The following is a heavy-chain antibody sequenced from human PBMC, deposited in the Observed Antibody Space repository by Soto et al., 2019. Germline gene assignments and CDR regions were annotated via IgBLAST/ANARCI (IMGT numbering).Heavy chain of an antibody. CDR2: IWYDGSNK. Sequence: QVQLVESGGGVVQPGRSLRLSCAASGFTFSSNGMHWVRQAPGKGLEWVAVIWYDGSNKYYADSVKGRFTISRDNSKNTLYLQMNSLRAEDTAVYYCVRERVVVPAAIGSAFDIWGQGTMVTVSS. V-gene: IGHV3-33*01. CDR3: VRERVVVPAAIGSAFDI. J-gene: IGHJ3*02. D-gene: IGHD2-2*01. CDR1: GFTFSSNG.